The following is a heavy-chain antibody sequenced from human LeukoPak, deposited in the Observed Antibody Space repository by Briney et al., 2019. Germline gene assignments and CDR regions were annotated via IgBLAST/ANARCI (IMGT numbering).Heavy chain of an antibody. Sequence: SETLSLTCAVYGGSFSGYYWSWIRQPPGKQLEFIGYIYYTGNTNYNPSLKSRVTISVDTSKNQFSLKLSSVTAADTAVYYCARDAVLVGRNYGTYDIWGRGTMVTVSS. V-gene: IGHV4-59*01. CDR2: IYYTGNT. D-gene: IGHD1-26*01. J-gene: IGHJ3*02. CDR1: GGSFSGYY. CDR3: ARDAVLVGRNYGTYDI.